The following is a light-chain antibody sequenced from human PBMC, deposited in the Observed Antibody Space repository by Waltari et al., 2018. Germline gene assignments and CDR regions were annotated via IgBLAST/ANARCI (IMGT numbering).Light chain of an antibody. CDR1: QRVGSN. J-gene: IGKJ2*01. CDR2: GAS. CDR3: QQYNDWPPMYT. Sequence: EIVMTQSPAPLSVSPGERATISCRASQRVGSNLAWYQQTPGQAPRLLIYGASTRVTGIPARFSGSGSGTEFTLTISSLQSEDFAVYYCQQYNDWPPMYTFGQGTKLEIK. V-gene: IGKV3-15*01.